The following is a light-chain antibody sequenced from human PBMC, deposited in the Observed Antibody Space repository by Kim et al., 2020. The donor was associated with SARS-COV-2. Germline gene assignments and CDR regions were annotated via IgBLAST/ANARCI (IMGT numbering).Light chain of an antibody. CDR1: QSISSW. CDR2: KAS. V-gene: IGKV1-5*03. Sequence: ASEGDRVTITCRASQSISSWLAWYQQKPGKAPKLLIYKASSLESGVPSRFSGSGSGTEFTLTISSLQPDDFATYYCQQYNSYSETFGQGTKVDIK. J-gene: IGKJ1*01. CDR3: QQYNSYSET.